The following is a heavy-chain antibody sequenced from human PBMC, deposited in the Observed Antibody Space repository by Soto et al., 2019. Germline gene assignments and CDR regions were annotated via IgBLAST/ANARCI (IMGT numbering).Heavy chain of an antibody. CDR3: ARSSSSWFSFDY. V-gene: IGHV1-69*02. CDR2: IIPILGIA. J-gene: IGHJ4*02. D-gene: IGHD6-13*01. Sequence: QVQLVQSGAEVKKPGSSVKVSCKASGGTFSSYTISWVRQAPGQGLEWMGRIIPILGIANYAQKFQGRVMITADKATSTAYMELSSLRSEDTAVYYCARSSSSWFSFDYWGQGTLVTVSS. CDR1: GGTFSSYT.